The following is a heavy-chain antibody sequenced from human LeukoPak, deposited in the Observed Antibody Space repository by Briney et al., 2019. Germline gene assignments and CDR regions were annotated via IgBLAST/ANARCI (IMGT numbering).Heavy chain of an antibody. D-gene: IGHD3-9*01. Sequence: SETLSLTCTVSGGSISSYYWSWIRQPPGKGLEWIGYIYYSGSTNYNPSLKSRVTISVDTSKNQFSLKLSSVTAADTAVYYGAGGIRYPPKYYYYGMDVWGQGTTVTVSS. CDR2: IYYSGST. J-gene: IGHJ6*02. CDR1: GGSISSYY. CDR3: AGGIRYPPKYYYYGMDV. V-gene: IGHV4-59*01.